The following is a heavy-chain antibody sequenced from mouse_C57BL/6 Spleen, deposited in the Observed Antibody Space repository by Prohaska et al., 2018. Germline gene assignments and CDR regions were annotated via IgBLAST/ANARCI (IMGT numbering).Heavy chain of an antibody. V-gene: IGHV1-26*01. CDR3: ARDSSGYD. CDR1: GYTFTDYY. J-gene: IGHJ2*01. CDR2: INPNNGGT. Sequence: ELVKPGASVKISCKASGYTFTDYYMNWVKQSHGKSLEWIGDINPNNGGTSYNQKLKGKATVTVDKSSSTAYMELRSLTSEDSAVYYYARDSSGYDWGQGTTLTVSS. D-gene: IGHD3-2*02.